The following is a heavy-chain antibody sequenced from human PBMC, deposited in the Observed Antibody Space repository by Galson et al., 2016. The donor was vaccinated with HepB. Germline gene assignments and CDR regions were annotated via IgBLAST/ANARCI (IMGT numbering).Heavy chain of an antibody. CDR1: GGTFRSYA. D-gene: IGHD5-12*01. V-gene: IGHV1-69*13. Sequence: SVKVSCKASGGTFRSYAISWVRQAPGQGLEWMGGIIPVFRRPNYAEKFQGRVTITADESTNTAYMELRSLTSADTAVYYCEREGEMKWLRLHNYGMDVWGRGTMVTVSS. CDR3: EREGEMKWLRLHNYGMDV. CDR2: IIPVFRRP. J-gene: IGHJ6*02.